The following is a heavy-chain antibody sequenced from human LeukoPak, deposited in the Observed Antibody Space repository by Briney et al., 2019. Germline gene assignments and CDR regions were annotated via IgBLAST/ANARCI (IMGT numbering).Heavy chain of an antibody. CDR1: RFTFSNYW. CDR2: IKQDGSEK. Sequence: GGSLRLSCAASRFTFSNYWMSWVRQAPGKGLEWVANIKQDGSEKNYVDSVKGRFTISRDNAKNSLCLQMNSLRVEDTAVYYCARRRCTSTSCLFDYWGQGTLVTVSS. D-gene: IGHD2-2*01. V-gene: IGHV3-7*01. CDR3: ARRRCTSTSCLFDY. J-gene: IGHJ4*02.